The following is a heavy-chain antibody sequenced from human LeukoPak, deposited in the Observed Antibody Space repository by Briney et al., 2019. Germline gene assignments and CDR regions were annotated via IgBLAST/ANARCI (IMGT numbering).Heavy chain of an antibody. V-gene: IGHV4-39*07. Sequence: PSETLSLTCTVSGGSISSSGYYWGRIRQPPGKGLEWIGSLCYGVVTYYNPSLKSRVTISVDTSKNQFSLKLSSVTAADTAVYYCAETGYMGLRIDYWGRGTLVTVSS. CDR1: GGSISSSGYY. CDR2: LCYGVVT. J-gene: IGHJ4*02. CDR3: AETGYMGLRIDY. D-gene: IGHD6-13*01.